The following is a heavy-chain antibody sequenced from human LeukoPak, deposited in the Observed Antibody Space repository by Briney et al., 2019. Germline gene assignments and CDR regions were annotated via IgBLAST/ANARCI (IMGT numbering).Heavy chain of an antibody. CDR2: ISGSGGST. D-gene: IGHD1-26*01. J-gene: IGHJ4*02. CDR3: AKESDFVGAPWYYFDY. CDR1: GFTFSSYA. Sequence: GGSLRLSCAASGFTFSSYAMSWVRQAPGKGLEWVSAISGSGGSTYYADSVKGRFTISRDNSKNTLYLQMNSLRAEDTAVCYCAKESDFVGAPWYYFDYWGQGTLVTVSS. V-gene: IGHV3-23*01.